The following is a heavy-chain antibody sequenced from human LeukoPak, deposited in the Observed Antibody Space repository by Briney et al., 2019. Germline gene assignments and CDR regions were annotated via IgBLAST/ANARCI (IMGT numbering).Heavy chain of an antibody. CDR3: ARDQGYQLFDP. Sequence: PGGSLRLSCAASGFTFRTYWMHWVRQAPGKGLVWVSRINGDGSSTTYADSVKGRFTISRGNAKNTLYLQMNSLRAEDTAVYYCARDQGYQLFDPWGQGTLVTVSS. V-gene: IGHV3-74*01. CDR2: INGDGSST. J-gene: IGHJ5*02. D-gene: IGHD2-2*01. CDR1: GFTFRTYW.